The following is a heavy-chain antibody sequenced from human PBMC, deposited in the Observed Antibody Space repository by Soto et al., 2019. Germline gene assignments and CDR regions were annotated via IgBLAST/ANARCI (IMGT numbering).Heavy chain of an antibody. Sequence: SETLSLTCTVSGASISGFYWSWIRKSAGKGLEWIGCIYATGTTDYNPSLKSRVMMSVGTSKKQFSLKLRSVTAADTAVYYCVRDGTKTLRDWFDTWGQGISVTVSS. V-gene: IGHV4-4*07. CDR2: IYATGTT. CDR3: VRDGTKTLRDWFDT. CDR1: GASISGFY. D-gene: IGHD1-1*01. J-gene: IGHJ5*02.